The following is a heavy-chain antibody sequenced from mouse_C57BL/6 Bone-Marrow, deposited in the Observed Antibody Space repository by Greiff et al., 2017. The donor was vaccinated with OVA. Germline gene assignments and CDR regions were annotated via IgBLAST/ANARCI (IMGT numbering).Heavy chain of an antibody. CDR1: GFTFSDYG. D-gene: IGHD1-1*01. CDR3: ARRRNYYGSSSYYCDY. Sequence: EVHLVESGGGLVKPGGSLKLSCAASGFTFSDYGMHWVRQAPEKGLEWVAYISSGSSTIYYADTVKGRFTISRDNAKNTLFLQMTSLRSEDTAMYYCARRRNYYGSSSYYCDYWGQGTTLTVSS. CDR2: ISSGSSTI. J-gene: IGHJ2*01. V-gene: IGHV5-17*01.